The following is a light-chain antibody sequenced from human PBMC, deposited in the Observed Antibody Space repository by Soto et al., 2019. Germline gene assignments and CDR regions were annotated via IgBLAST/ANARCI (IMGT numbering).Light chain of an antibody. Sequence: QSVLTQPPSASGTPGQRVTISCSGSSSNIGSKTVNWYQQLPGTAPKLLIYSNNQRRSGVPDRLSGSKSGTSASLAISGLQSEDEADYYCAAWYDSLNGVVFGGGTKLTVL. CDR1: SSNIGSKT. CDR3: AAWYDSLNGVV. V-gene: IGLV1-44*01. J-gene: IGLJ2*01. CDR2: SNN.